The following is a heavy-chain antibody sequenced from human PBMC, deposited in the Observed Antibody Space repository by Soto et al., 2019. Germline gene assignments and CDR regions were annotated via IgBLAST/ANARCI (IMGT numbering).Heavy chain of an antibody. V-gene: IGHV3-30*18. CDR1: GFTFSSYG. Sequence: QVQLVESGGGVVQPGRSLRLSCAASGFTFSSYGMHWVRQAPGKGLEWVAVISYDGSNKYYADSVKGRFTISRDNSKNTLYLQMNSLRAVDTAVYYCAKGSTAMTYFDYWGQGTLVTVSS. CDR2: ISYDGSNK. CDR3: AKGSTAMTYFDY. D-gene: IGHD5-18*01. J-gene: IGHJ4*02.